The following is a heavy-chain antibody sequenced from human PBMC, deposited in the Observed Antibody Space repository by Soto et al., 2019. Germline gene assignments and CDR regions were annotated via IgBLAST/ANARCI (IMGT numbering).Heavy chain of an antibody. CDR2: TYYRSKWYN. Sequence: PSQTLSLTCAISGDSVSSDRAAWNWIRQSPSRGLEWLGRTYYRSKWYNDYAVSVKSRITISADTSNNQFSLRLNSVTPEDTAVYYCARDAGWAAAGVYYYYGMDVWGQGTTVTVSS. CDR1: GDSVSSDRAA. J-gene: IGHJ6*02. V-gene: IGHV6-1*01. CDR3: ARDAGWAAAGVYYYYGMDV. D-gene: IGHD6-13*01.